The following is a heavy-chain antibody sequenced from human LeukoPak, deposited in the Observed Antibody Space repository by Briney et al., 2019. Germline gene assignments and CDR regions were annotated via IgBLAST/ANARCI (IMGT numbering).Heavy chain of an antibody. V-gene: IGHV4-61*01. Sequence: KPSETLSLTCTVSGGSVSSGSYYWSWIRQPPGKGLEWIGYIYYSGSTYYNPSLKSRVTISVDTSKNQFSLKLSSVTAADTAVYYCARSYSSSWTQIRSEVFDYWGQGTLVTVSS. D-gene: IGHD6-13*01. CDR1: GGSVSSGSYY. CDR3: ARSYSSSWTQIRSEVFDY. J-gene: IGHJ4*02. CDR2: IYYSGST.